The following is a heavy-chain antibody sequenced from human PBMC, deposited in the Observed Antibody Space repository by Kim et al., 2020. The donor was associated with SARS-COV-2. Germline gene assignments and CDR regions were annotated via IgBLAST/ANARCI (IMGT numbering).Heavy chain of an antibody. D-gene: IGHD3-10*01. Sequence: SETLSLTCTVSGGSISSGTNYWAWIRQFPGKGLEWIGHIDFSGTTFYNSTLKSRLTISVDISKNQFSLDLFSVTAADTAMDYCSRVSLRARGFSYYAMDV. CDR3: SRVSLRARGFSYYAMDV. CDR2: IDFSGTT. J-gene: IGHJ6*01. V-gene: IGHV4-31*03. CDR1: GGSISSGTNY.